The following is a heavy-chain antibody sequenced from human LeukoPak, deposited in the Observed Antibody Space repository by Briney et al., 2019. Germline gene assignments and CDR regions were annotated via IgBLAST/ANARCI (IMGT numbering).Heavy chain of an antibody. CDR3: ARTPQRLTYSSGWGYFDY. J-gene: IGHJ4*02. CDR1: GGSISRSNYY. V-gene: IGHV4-39*07. CDR2: IYYSGSS. D-gene: IGHD6-19*01. Sequence: PSETLSLTCTVPGGSISRSNYYWGWIRQPPGKGLEWIGSIYYSGSSNHNPSLKSRVTISVDTSKNQFSLKLSSVTAADTAVYYCARTPQRLTYSSGWGYFDYWGQGTLVTVSS.